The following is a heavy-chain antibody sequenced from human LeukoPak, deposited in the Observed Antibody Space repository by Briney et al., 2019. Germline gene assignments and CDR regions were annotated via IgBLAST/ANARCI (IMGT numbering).Heavy chain of an antibody. Sequence: GGSLRLSCAASGFTFSSYSMNWVRQAPGKGLEWVSSIRSSSSYIYYADSVKGRFTISRDNAKNSLYLQMNSLRAEDTAVYYCAPLMSALGTGYWGQGTLVTVSS. J-gene: IGHJ4*02. CDR2: IRSSSSYI. CDR3: APLMSALGTGY. V-gene: IGHV3-21*01. CDR1: GFTFSSYS. D-gene: IGHD2-8*02.